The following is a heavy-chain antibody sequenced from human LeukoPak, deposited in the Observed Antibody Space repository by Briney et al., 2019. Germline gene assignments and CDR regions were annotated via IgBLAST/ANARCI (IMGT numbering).Heavy chain of an antibody. D-gene: IGHD2-8*01. CDR3: ASTGVFDY. J-gene: IGHJ4*02. CDR2: IYHSGST. V-gene: IGHV4-38-2*01. CDR1: GYSISSGYY. Sequence: SETLSLTCAVSGYSISSGYYWGWTRQPPGKGLEWIGSIYHSGSTYYNPSLKSRVTISVDTSKNQFSLKLSSVTAADTAVYYCASTGVFDYWGQGTLVTVSS.